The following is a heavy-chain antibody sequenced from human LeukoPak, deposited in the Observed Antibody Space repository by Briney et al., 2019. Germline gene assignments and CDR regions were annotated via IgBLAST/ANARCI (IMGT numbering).Heavy chain of an antibody. J-gene: IGHJ5*02. CDR1: GASISSGSYY. CDR2: IYTSGST. Sequence: SETLSLTCTVSGASISSGSYYWSWIRQPAGKGLEWIGRIYTSGSTNYSPSLKTRVTISVDTSKNQFYLKLRSVTAADTAVYHCARIHGSGSYYNPQNWFDPWGQGTLVIVST. V-gene: IGHV4-61*02. CDR3: ARIHGSGSYYNPQNWFDP. D-gene: IGHD3-10*01.